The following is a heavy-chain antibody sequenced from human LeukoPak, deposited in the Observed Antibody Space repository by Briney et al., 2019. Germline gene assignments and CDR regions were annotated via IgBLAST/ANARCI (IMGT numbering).Heavy chain of an antibody. CDR3: TTDLKQQLVRDY. CDR2: IKSKTDGGTT. D-gene: IGHD6-13*01. J-gene: IGHJ4*02. Sequence: GGSLRLSCAASGFTFSSYGMHWVRQAPGKGLEWVGRIKSKTDGGTTDYAAPVKGRFTISRDDSKNTLYLQMNSLKTEDTAVYYCTTDLKQQLVRDYWGQGALVTVSS. CDR1: GFTFSSYG. V-gene: IGHV3-15*01.